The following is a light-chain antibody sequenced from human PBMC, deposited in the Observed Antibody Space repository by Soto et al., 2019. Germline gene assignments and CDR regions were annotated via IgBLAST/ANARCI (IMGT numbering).Light chain of an antibody. Sequence: IQMTQSPSSLSASVGDRVTMTCRASQSISSYLNWYQQQPGKAPKLLIYAASSLQSGVPSRFSGSGSGTDFTLTISSLQPEDFATYYCQQSYSTPAITFGQRTRLEIK. V-gene: IGKV1-39*01. CDR3: QQSYSTPAIT. J-gene: IGKJ5*01. CDR2: AAS. CDR1: QSISSY.